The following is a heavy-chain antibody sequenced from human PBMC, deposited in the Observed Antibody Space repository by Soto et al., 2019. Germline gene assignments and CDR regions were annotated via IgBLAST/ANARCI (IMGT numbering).Heavy chain of an antibody. D-gene: IGHD2-8*01. CDR3: ARDGYCTNGVCYGGGGPFDY. Sequence: XETRSLTCTVSGGSIGTSYWNGIRQSRENGLEWIGYIFYSGRTNNNPSLKSRLTLSVDTSRNQVSLKLSSVTAADTAVYYCARDGYCTNGVCYGGGGPFDYWGQGTLVTVSS. J-gene: IGHJ4*02. CDR2: IFYSGRT. V-gene: IGHV4-59*13. CDR1: GGSIGTSY.